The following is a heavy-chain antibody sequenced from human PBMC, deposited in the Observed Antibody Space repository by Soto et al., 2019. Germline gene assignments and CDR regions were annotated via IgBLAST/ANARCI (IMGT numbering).Heavy chain of an antibody. J-gene: IGHJ6*02. Sequence: GGSLRLSCTASGFTFSNYWMQWVRQAPGKGLVWVSHISPDGSTTSHADSVKGRFTISRDNAKNTLYLQTNSLRAEDTAVYYCARRGVAGALDVWGQGTTV. CDR2: ISPDGSTT. V-gene: IGHV3-74*01. D-gene: IGHD2-21*01. CDR1: GFTFSNYW. CDR3: ARRGVAGALDV.